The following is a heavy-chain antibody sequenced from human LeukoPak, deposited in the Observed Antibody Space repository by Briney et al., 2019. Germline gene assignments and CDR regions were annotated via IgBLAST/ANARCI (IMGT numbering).Heavy chain of an antibody. D-gene: IGHD2-2*01. V-gene: IGHV1-18*01. CDR3: ARVDIVVVPAAIQAFDI. Sequence: GASVKVSCKASGYTFTSYGISWVRQAPGQGLEWMGWISAYNGNTNYAQKLQGRVTMTTDTSTSTAYMELRSLRSDDTAVYYCARVDIVVVPAAIQAFDIWGQGTMVTVSS. J-gene: IGHJ3*02. CDR2: ISAYNGNT. CDR1: GYTFTSYG.